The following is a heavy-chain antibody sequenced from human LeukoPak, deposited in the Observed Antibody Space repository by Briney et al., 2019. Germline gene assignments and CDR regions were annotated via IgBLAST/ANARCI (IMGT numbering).Heavy chain of an antibody. J-gene: IGHJ4*02. CDR1: GGSISSSSYY. CDR2: IYYSGST. CDR3: ANYGDYDDY. D-gene: IGHD4-17*01. V-gene: IGHV4-39*07. Sequence: PSETLSLTCTVSGGSISSSSYYWGWIRQPPGKGLEWIGSIYYSGSTYYNPSLKSRVTISVDTSKNQFSLKLSSVTAADTAVYYCANYGDYDDYWGQGTLVTVSS.